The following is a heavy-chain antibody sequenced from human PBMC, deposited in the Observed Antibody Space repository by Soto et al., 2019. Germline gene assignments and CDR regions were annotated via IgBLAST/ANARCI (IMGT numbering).Heavy chain of an antibody. CDR2: INPSGGST. D-gene: IGHD3-22*01. CDR3: DRKQDYYDSREPFDY. Sequence: ASVKVSCKASGYTFTSYYMHWVRQAPGQGLEWMGIINPSGGSTSYAQKFQGRVTMTRDTSTSTVYMELSSLRSEDTAVYYCDRKQDYYDSREPFDYWGQGTLVTVSS. CDR1: GYTFTSYY. V-gene: IGHV1-46*03. J-gene: IGHJ4*02.